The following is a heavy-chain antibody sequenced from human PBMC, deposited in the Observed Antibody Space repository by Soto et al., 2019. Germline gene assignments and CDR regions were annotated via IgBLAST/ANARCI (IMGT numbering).Heavy chain of an antibody. Sequence: EVKLSESGGGLIPPGASARLSCITSGFIFDNYAMSWVRQSPGRGLEWVAAISGSGHATYYTQSVQGRFIISRDKSKKTVFLQMNNLRADDTAVYYCAKGRYFDSSGGCANYWGLGTLVTVSS. CDR2: ISGSGHAT. CDR3: AKGRYFDSSGGCANY. J-gene: IGHJ4*02. D-gene: IGHD3-22*01. CDR1: GFIFDNYA. V-gene: IGHV3-23*01.